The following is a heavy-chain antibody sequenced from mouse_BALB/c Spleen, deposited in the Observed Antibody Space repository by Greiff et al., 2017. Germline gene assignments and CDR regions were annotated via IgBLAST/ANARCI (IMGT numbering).Heavy chain of an antibody. V-gene: IGHV3-8*02. J-gene: IGHJ3*01. D-gene: IGHD2-3*01. CDR3: AMGDGYWFAY. CDR1: GDSITSGY. CDR2: ISYSGST. Sequence: EGQRVESGPSLVKPSQTLSLTCSVTGDSITSGYWNWIRKFPGNKLEYMGYISYSGSTYYNPSLKSRISITRDTSKNQYYLQLNSVTTEDTATYYCAMGDGYWFAYWGQGTLVTVSA.